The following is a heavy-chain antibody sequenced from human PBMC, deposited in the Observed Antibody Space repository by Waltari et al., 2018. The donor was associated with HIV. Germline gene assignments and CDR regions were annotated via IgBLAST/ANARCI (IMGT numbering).Heavy chain of an antibody. D-gene: IGHD3-22*01. Sequence: EVQLVESGGGLVKPGGSLRLSCAASGFTFSSYSMNWVRQAPGKGLEWVSSISSSSIYIYYADSVKGRFTISRDHAKNSLYLQMNSRRAEDTAVYYCARQDSSGGNYYYGMDVWGQGTTVTVSS. CDR2: ISSSSIYI. CDR3: ARQDSSGGNYYYGMDV. CDR1: GFTFSSYS. J-gene: IGHJ6*02. V-gene: IGHV3-21*01.